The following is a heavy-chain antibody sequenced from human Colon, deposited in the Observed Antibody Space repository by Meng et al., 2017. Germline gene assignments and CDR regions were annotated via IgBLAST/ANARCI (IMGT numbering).Heavy chain of an antibody. Sequence: GESLKISCAASGFRFNNFGMTWVRQGPGKGLECVAAITSSGGNTYYADSVKGRFTISRDNSQNTLYLQMNSLRVEDTAVYYCAKESVGTYSLHSFDSWGQGTLVTVSS. V-gene: IGHV3-23*01. CDR3: AKESVGTYSLHSFDS. J-gene: IGHJ4*02. CDR2: ITSSGGNT. D-gene: IGHD4-11*01. CDR1: GFRFNNFG.